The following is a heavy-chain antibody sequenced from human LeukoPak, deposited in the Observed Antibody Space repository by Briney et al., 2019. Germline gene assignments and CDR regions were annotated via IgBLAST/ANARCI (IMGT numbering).Heavy chain of an antibody. CDR3: TRDSGTYNWFDP. V-gene: IGHV3-73*01. D-gene: IGHD1-26*01. CDR1: GFTFSGSA. CDR2: IDKKDKGYATAT. J-gene: IGHJ5*02. Sequence: GGSLRLSCAASGFTFSGSAIHWVRQSSGKGLEWVGQIDKKDKGYATATAYAASVKGRFTISRDDSINTAYLQMKSLKTEDTVLYYCTRDSGTYNWFDPWGQGTLVTVSS.